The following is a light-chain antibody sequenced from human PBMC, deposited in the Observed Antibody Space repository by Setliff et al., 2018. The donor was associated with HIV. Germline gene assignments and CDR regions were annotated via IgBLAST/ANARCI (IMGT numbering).Light chain of an antibody. V-gene: IGLV2-11*01. J-gene: IGLJ3*02. CDR2: DVD. CDR3: CSYTGRFWV. CDR1: SIDVGLYNY. Sequence: QSALTQPRSVSGSPGQSVTISCTGTSIDVGLYNYVSWYQQHPGKAPKVMIYDVDKRPSGVPDRFSGSKSGNTASLTISGLHAEDESHYYCCSYTGRFWVFGGGTKVTVL.